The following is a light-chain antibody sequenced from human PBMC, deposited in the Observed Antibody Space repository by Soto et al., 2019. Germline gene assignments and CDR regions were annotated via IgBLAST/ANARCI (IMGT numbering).Light chain of an antibody. Sequence: IVMTQSPTTLSVSPGERVTLSCRASQSISSNLAWYQQKPGQAPRLLISGASTRATGVPARFSGSGSGTEFTLTISRLQSEDFAVYYCLQYDNWPPHTFGQGTKLEIK. CDR2: GAS. V-gene: IGKV3-15*01. J-gene: IGKJ2*01. CDR3: LQYDNWPPHT. CDR1: QSISSN.